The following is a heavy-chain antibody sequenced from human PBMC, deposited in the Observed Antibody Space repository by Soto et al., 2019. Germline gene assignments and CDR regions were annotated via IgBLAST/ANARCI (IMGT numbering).Heavy chain of an antibody. V-gene: IGHV4-30-4*01. CDR2: IYYSGST. CDR1: GGSISSGDYY. D-gene: IGHD3-22*01. Sequence: QVQLQESGPGLVKPSQTLSLTCTVSGGSISSGDYYWSWIRQPPGKGLEWIGYIYYSGSTYYNPSLKSRVTISVDTSKNQFSLKLSSVTAADTAVYYCARTPYTYYYDSSGDDAFAICGQGTMVTFSS. CDR3: ARTPYTYYYDSSGDDAFAI. J-gene: IGHJ3*02.